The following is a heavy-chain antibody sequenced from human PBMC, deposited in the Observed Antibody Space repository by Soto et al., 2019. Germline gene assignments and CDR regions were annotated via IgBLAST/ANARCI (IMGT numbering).Heavy chain of an antibody. J-gene: IGHJ6*02. CDR2: ISGSSSGT. V-gene: IGHV3-23*04. CDR1: GFNFGAYA. D-gene: IGHD6-19*01. CDR3: AKDRSENFWVYYYAMDV. Sequence: DVQLVESGGGLIQPGGSLRLSCEASGFNFGAYAMSWVRQAPGKGLEWVSGISGSSSGTYYTDSVKGRFTISRDNSKNTVYLQMNSLRGEDTAVYYCAKDRSENFWVYYYAMDVWGQGTAVTVSS.